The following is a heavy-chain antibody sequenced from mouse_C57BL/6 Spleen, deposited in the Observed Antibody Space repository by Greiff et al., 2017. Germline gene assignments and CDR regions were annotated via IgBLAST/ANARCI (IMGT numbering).Heavy chain of an antibody. Sequence: VQLQQSGPELVKPGASVKISCKASGYTFTDYYMNWVKQSHVKSLEWIGDIKPNNGGTSYNQKFKGKATLTVDKSSSTAYMELRSLTSDDSAVYYCSRRRALGTTNAMDYWGQETSVTVSS. D-gene: IGHD2-14*01. CDR3: SRRRALGTTNAMDY. J-gene: IGHJ4*01. CDR1: GYTFTDYY. CDR2: IKPNNGGT. V-gene: IGHV1-26*01.